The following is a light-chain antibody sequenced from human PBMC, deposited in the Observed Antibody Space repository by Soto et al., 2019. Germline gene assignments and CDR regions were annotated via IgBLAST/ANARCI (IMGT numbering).Light chain of an antibody. CDR2: DVS. V-gene: IGLV2-14*01. CDR3: NSYTSSQTGV. CDR1: SNDVGTYNY. J-gene: IGLJ1*01. Sequence: QSVLTQPASVSGSPGQSITISCTGTSNDVGTYNYVSWYQHYPGKAPKLMIYDVSIRPPGVSDRFSGSKSGNTASLTISGLQAEDEADYYCNSYTSSQTGVFGTGTKLTVL.